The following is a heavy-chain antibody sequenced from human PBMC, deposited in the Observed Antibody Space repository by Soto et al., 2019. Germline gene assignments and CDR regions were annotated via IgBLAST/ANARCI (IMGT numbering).Heavy chain of an antibody. J-gene: IGHJ5*02. Sequence: SETLSLTCAVSGGSISSGGYSWSWIRQPPGKGLEWIGYIYHSGSTYYNPSLKSRVTISVDRSKNQFSLKLSSVTAADTAVYYCARVSNPTGWFDPWGQGTLVTVS. V-gene: IGHV4-30-2*01. D-gene: IGHD4-4*01. CDR3: ARVSNPTGWFDP. CDR1: GGSISSGGYS. CDR2: IYHSGST.